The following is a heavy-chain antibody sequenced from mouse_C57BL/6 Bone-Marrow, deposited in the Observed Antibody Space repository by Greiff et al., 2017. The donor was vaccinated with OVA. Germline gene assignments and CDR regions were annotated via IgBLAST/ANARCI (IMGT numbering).Heavy chain of an antibody. D-gene: IGHD2-4*01. CDR1: GFTFSDYG. J-gene: IGHJ2*01. Sequence: EVKLMESGGGLVKPGGSLKLSCAASGFTFSDYGMHWVRQAPEKGLEWVAYISSGSSTIYYADKVKGPFTMSRDNAKNTLYLQMTSLRSEDTAMCCCARSLDCYHFDYWGQGTTLTFSS. CDR3: ARSLDCYHFDY. CDR2: ISSGSSTI. V-gene: IGHV5-17*01.